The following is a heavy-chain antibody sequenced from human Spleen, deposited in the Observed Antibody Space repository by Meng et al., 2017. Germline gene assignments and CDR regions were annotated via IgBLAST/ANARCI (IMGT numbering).Heavy chain of an antibody. J-gene: IGHJ5*02. CDR3: ARTTTVPNIGRWFDP. D-gene: IGHD3-10*01. Sequence: SETLSLTCTVSGGSISSYFWSWIRQPPEKGLEWIGYISYSGDTNYNPSLKSRITISVDTSKNQFSLKLSSVTAADSALYYCARTTTVPNIGRWFDPWGQGTLVTVSS. CDR1: GGSISSYF. V-gene: IGHV4-59*01. CDR2: ISYSGDT.